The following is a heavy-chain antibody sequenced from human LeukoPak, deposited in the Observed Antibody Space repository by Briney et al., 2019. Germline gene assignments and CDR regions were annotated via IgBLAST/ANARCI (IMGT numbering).Heavy chain of an antibody. CDR1: GFSFSNYW. V-gene: IGHV3-7*01. CDR2: IRQDGSEI. J-gene: IGHJ3*02. CDR3: ARVPRGTLAFDI. Sequence: GGSLRLSCAASGFSFSNYWMSWVRQAPGKGLEWVANIRQDGSEIYYVDSVKGRFTISRDNAKNTLYLQMNSLRAEDTAVYYCARVPRGTLAFDIWGQGTMVTVSS. D-gene: IGHD3-16*01.